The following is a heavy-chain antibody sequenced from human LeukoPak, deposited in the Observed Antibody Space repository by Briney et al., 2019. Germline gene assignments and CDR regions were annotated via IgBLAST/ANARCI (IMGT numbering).Heavy chain of an antibody. Sequence: GASVKVSCKASGYTFTSYGISWVRQAPGQGLEWMGWISAYNGNTNYAQKLQGRVTMTTDTSTSTAYMELRSLRSDDTAVYYCARDLTTLRYFDWLLPAPQFDYWGQGTLVTVSS. CDR3: ARDLTTLRYFDWLLPAPQFDY. CDR1: GYTFTSYG. D-gene: IGHD3-9*01. V-gene: IGHV1-18*01. CDR2: ISAYNGNT. J-gene: IGHJ4*02.